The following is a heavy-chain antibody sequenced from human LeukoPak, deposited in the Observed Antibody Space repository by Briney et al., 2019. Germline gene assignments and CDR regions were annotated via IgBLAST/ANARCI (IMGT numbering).Heavy chain of an antibody. V-gene: IGHV3-23*01. Sequence: PGGSLRLSCAASGFTFSSYGMHWVRQAPGKGLEWVSLIRDGDGRTHYADSVKGRFTISRDNSKKMVYLQMNGLRADDTAVYYCAKDHSTTWLGSFNYWGQGTLVTVSS. CDR1: GFTFSSYG. D-gene: IGHD2-2*01. J-gene: IGHJ4*02. CDR2: IRDGDGRT. CDR3: AKDHSTTWLGSFNY.